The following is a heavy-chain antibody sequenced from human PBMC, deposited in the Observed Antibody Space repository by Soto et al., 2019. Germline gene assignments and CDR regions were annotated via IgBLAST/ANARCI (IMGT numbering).Heavy chain of an antibody. CDR1: GFTFSSYG. V-gene: IGHV3-30*18. J-gene: IGHJ4*02. CDR3: ANDASWAAGRGGLDY. Sequence: QVQLVESGGGVVQPGRSLRLSCAASGFTFSSYGMHWVRQAPGKGLEWVAVISYDGSNKYYADSVKGRFTISRDNSKNTLYMQMNSQRAEDTAVYYCANDASWAAGRGGLDYWGQGTLVTVSS. D-gene: IGHD1-26*01. CDR2: ISYDGSNK.